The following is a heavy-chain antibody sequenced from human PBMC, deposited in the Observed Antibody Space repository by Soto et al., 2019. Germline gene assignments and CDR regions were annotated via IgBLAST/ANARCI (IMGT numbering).Heavy chain of an antibody. Sequence: QVQLVESGGGVVQPGRSLRLSCAASGFTFSSYAMHWVRQAPGKGLEWVAVISYDGSNKYYADSVKGRFTISIDNSKNTLYLQMNSLRAEDTAVYYCARARLRYHWNDFPYYYYGMDVWGQGTTVTVSS. CDR2: ISYDGSNK. CDR3: ARARLRYHWNDFPYYYYGMDV. J-gene: IGHJ6*02. V-gene: IGHV3-30-3*01. CDR1: GFTFSSYA. D-gene: IGHD1-1*01.